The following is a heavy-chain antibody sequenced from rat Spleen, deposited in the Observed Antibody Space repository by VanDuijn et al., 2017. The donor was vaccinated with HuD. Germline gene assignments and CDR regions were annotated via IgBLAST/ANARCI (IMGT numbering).Heavy chain of an antibody. CDR2: ISSSSGTI. CDR3: ATSYYGYKRSAY. V-gene: IGHV5-34*01. J-gene: IGHJ3*01. CDR1: GFTFSDYG. Sequence: EVQLVESGGGLIQPGRSLKLSCAASGFTFSDYGMAWVRQAPKKGWEWVAYISSSSGTIYYADTVRGRFTISRDNAKNTLYLQLSSLRSEDTALYYCATSYYGYKRSAYWGQGTLVTVSS. D-gene: IGHD1-9*01.